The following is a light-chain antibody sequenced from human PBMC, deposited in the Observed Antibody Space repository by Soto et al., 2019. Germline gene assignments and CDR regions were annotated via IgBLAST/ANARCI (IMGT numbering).Light chain of an antibody. CDR1: TGAVTNGHY. V-gene: IGLV7-46*01. CDR3: LLSYNGPYV. Sequence: QAVVTREPSLTVSPGGTVTLTCGSSTGAVTNGHYPYWFQQKPGQAPRTLIYDTTNRHSWTPARFSGSLLGGKAALTLSGAQTEDEAEYYCLLSYNGPYVFGTGTKVTVL. J-gene: IGLJ1*01. CDR2: DTT.